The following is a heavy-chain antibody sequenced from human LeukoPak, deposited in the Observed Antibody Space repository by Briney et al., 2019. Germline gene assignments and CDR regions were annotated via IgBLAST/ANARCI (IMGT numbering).Heavy chain of an antibody. CDR1: GFTFNNYW. J-gene: IGHJ4*02. Sequence: GGSLRLSCPASGFTFNNYWMSWVHQAPGKGLEWVSSISSSSSYIYYADSVEGGFTISRDNAKNSLYLQMNSLRAEDTAVYYCARRAGAYSHPYDYWGQGTLVTVSS. D-gene: IGHD4/OR15-4a*01. CDR2: ISSSSSYI. V-gene: IGHV3-21*04. CDR3: ARRAGAYSHPYDY.